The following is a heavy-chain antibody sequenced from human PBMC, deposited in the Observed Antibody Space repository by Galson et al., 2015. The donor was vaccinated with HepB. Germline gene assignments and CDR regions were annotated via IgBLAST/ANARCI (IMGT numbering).Heavy chain of an antibody. CDR1: RFTFSSYS. J-gene: IGHJ4*02. CDR2: ISSNSSYI. V-gene: IGHV3-21*01. CDR3: ARGPLLVVVPAAIRDDY. D-gene: IGHD2-2*01. Sequence: SLRLSCAASRFTFSSYSMNWVRQAPGKRLEWVSSISSNSSYIYYADSVKGRFTISRDNAKNSLYLQMNSLRAEDTAVYYCARGPLLVVVPAAIRDDYWGQGTLVTVSS.